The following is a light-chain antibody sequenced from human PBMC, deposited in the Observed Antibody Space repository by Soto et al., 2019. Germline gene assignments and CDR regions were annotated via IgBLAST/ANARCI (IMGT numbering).Light chain of an antibody. CDR2: LNSDGSH. CDR3: QTWGTDTWV. Sequence: QPVLTQSPSASASLGASVKLTCTLSSGHSSYAIAWHQQQPAKGPRYLMKLNSDGSHSKGDGIPDRFSGSSSGAERYLSISSLQSEDEADYYCQTWGTDTWVFGGGTKLTVL. V-gene: IGLV4-69*01. CDR1: SGHSSYA. J-gene: IGLJ3*02.